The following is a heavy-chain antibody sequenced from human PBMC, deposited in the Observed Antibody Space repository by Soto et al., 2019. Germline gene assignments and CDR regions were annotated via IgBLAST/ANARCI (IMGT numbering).Heavy chain of an antibody. Sequence: EVQLLESGGDLVQPGGSLRLSCAASGFTFSSYAMNWVRQAPGKGLEWVSAIRGSGGNTFYADSGKGRFTISRDNSKNTLFLQIHTMRADDTAIYYCVMRNRGSYSYHGMDVWGQGTTVTVSS. J-gene: IGHJ6*02. V-gene: IGHV3-23*01. CDR3: VMRNRGSYSYHGMDV. CDR2: IRGSGGNT. CDR1: GFTFSSYA. D-gene: IGHD1-26*01.